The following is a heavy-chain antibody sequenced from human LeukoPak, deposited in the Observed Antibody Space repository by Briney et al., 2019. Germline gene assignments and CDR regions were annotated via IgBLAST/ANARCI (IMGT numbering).Heavy chain of an antibody. V-gene: IGHV3-21*01. J-gene: IGHJ4*02. D-gene: IGHD5-18*01. CDR2: ISSSSSYI. CDR1: GFTFSSYS. Sequence: GGSLRLSCAASGFTFSSYSMNWVRQAPGKGLEWVSSISSSSSYIYYADSVKGRFTISRDNAKNSLYLQMNSLRAEDTAVYYCARDQGSTAMDTFDYWGQGTLVTVSS. CDR3: ARDQGSTAMDTFDY.